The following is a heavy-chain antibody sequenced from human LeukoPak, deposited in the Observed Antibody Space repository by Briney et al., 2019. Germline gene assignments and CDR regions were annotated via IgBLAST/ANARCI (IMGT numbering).Heavy chain of an antibody. V-gene: IGHV3-30*03. Sequence: GGSLRLSCEASGFPFRDHAMHWVRQAPGKGLEWVAVISYDARHENYADSVKGRFTVSRDDSRSTLYLQMNSLKTDDTAVYLCARDEFDGYNLGPSIYWGQGTLVTVSS. CDR1: GFPFRDHA. CDR3: ARDEFDGYNLGPSIY. J-gene: IGHJ4*02. D-gene: IGHD5-24*01. CDR2: ISYDARHE.